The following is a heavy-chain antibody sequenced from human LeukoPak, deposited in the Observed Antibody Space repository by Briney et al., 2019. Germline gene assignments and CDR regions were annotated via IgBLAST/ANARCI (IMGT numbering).Heavy chain of an antibody. CDR2: INGGADST. V-gene: IGHV3-23*01. J-gene: IGHJ4*02. D-gene: IGHD3-10*01. Sequence: PGVSLRLSCVASGITFSSYAMSWVRQAPGKGLEWVSAINGGADSTYYADSVKGRFTISRDNSKNTLFLKMNSLRVEDTAVYYCAKWGAQSGNYRAVDCWGRGTLVTVSS. CDR3: AKWGAQSGNYRAVDC. CDR1: GITFSSYA.